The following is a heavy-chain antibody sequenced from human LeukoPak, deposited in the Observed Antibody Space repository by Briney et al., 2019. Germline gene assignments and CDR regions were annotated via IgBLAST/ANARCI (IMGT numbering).Heavy chain of an antibody. J-gene: IGHJ4*02. CDR2: ISYDGSNK. CDR1: GFTFSSYG. CDR3: AKGRYTGSSFFDY. D-gene: IGHD3-10*01. Sequence: GGSLRLSCAASGFTFSSYGMHWVRQAPGKGLEWVALISYDGSNKYYSDSVKGRFPISRDNSKNTLYLQMNSLRPEDTAVYYCAKGRYTGSSFFDYWGQGTLVTVSS. V-gene: IGHV3-30*18.